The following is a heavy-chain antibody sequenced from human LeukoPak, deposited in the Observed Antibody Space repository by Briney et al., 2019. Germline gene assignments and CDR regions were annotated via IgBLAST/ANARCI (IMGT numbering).Heavy chain of an antibody. D-gene: IGHD3-22*01. CDR3: ARLVYDKSRRFDP. V-gene: IGHV5-51*01. CDR2: IYPGDSDT. Sequence: GESLKISCKGAGYSFASQWIGWVRQMPGKGLEWMGIIYPGDSDTRYNPSFQGQVTISADKSISTAYLQWSSLKASDTATYYCARLVYDKSRRFDPWGQGTLVTVSS. J-gene: IGHJ5*02. CDR1: GYSFASQW.